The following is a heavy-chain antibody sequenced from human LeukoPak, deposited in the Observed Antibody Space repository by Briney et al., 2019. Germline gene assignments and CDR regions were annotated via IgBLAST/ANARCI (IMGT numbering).Heavy chain of an antibody. Sequence: QTGGSLRLSCAASGFTFSSYAMHWVRQAPGKELEWVAVISYDGSNKYYADSVKGRFTISRDNSRNTLYLQMNSLRAEDTSVYYCARDPSSGFYYYFDYWGQGTLVTVSS. J-gene: IGHJ4*02. CDR2: ISYDGSNK. CDR1: GFTFSSYA. V-gene: IGHV3-30-3*01. CDR3: ARDPSSGFYYYFDY. D-gene: IGHD3-22*01.